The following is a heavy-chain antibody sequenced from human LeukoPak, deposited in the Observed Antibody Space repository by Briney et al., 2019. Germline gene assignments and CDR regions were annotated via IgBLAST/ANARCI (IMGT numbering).Heavy chain of an antibody. Sequence: SETLSLTCAVYGGSFSGYYWSWIRQPPGKGLEWIGEINHSGSTNYNPSLKSRVTISVDTSKNQFSLKLSSVTAADTAVYYCASGMSSWFDPWGQGTLVTVSS. D-gene: IGHD2-2*01. CDR2: INHSGST. CDR3: ASGMSSWFDP. CDR1: GGSFSGYY. V-gene: IGHV4-34*01. J-gene: IGHJ5*02.